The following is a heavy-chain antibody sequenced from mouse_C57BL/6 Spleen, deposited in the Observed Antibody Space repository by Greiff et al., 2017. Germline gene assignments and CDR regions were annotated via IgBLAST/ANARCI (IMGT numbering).Heavy chain of an antibody. J-gene: IGHJ4*01. CDR1: GFTFSSYA. CDR3: ARDRLTGTGDYAMDY. Sequence: EVMLVESGGGLVKPGGSLKLSCAASGFTFSSYAMSWVRQTPEKRLEWVATISDGGSYTYYPDNVKGRFTISRDNAKNNLYLQMSHLKSEDTAMYYCARDRLTGTGDYAMDYWGQGTSVTVSS. V-gene: IGHV5-4*01. D-gene: IGHD4-1*01. CDR2: ISDGGSYT.